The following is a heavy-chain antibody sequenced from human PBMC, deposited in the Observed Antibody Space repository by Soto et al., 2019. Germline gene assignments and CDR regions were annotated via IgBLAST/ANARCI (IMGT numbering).Heavy chain of an antibody. V-gene: IGHV1-69*15. D-gene: IGHD5-12*01. CDR3: AKDGGQDGYFGNWFDP. J-gene: IGHJ5*02. Sequence: QVQLVQSGAEVKKPGSSVKVSCKASGGTFSNYAITWVRQAPGQGLEWLGRIIPIFGSANYAQKFQGRVRITADESTTTAYMELSSLRSDDTAVYYCAKDGGQDGYFGNWFDPWGQGTLVTVSS. CDR2: IIPIFGSA. CDR1: GGTFSNYA.